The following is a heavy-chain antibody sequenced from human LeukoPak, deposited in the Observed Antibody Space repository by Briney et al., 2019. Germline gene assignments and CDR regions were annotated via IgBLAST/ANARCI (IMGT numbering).Heavy chain of an antibody. V-gene: IGHV3-30*02. CDR1: GFTFSSFG. J-gene: IGHJ4*02. CDR2: IRYDGSNK. CDR3: ARDPENYFDY. Sequence: GGSLRLSCAASGFTFSSFGMHWVRQAPGKGLEWVAFIRYDGSNKYYADSVKGRFTISRDNSKNTLYLQMNSLRAEDTAVYYCARDPENYFDYWGQGTLVTVSS.